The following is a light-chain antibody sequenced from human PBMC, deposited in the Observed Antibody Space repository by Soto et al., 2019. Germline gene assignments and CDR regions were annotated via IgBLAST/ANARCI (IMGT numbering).Light chain of an antibody. Sequence: EIVLTQSPATLSLSPGERATLSCRASQSVSSNLAWYQHKPGQAPRLLINDESNRATGIPARFSGSGSGTDFTLTISSREPEYFAVYYCQQRSNWPLYTFGQGTKLEIK. CDR3: QQRSNWPLYT. V-gene: IGKV3-11*01. J-gene: IGKJ2*01. CDR1: QSVSSN. CDR2: DES.